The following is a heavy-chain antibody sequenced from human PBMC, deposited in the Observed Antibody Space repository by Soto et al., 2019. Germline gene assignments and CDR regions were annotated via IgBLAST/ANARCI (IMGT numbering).Heavy chain of an antibody. J-gene: IGHJ6*03. CDR1: GFTFGDYA. CDR2: IRSKAYGGTT. D-gene: IGHD4-17*01. CDR3: TRDYGGDYGDYYYYMDV. Sequence: GGSLRLSCTASGFTFGDYAVSWFRQAPGKGLEWVGFIRSKAYGGTTEYAASVKGRFTISRDDSKSIAYLQMNSLKTEDTAVYYCTRDYGGDYGDYYYYMDVWGKGTTVTVSS. V-gene: IGHV3-49*03.